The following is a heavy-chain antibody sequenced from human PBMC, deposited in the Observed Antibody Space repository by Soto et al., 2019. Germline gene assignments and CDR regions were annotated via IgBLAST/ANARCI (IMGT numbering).Heavy chain of an antibody. Sequence: QVQLQESGPGLVKPSGTLSLTCAVSGDYISSSNWWSWVRQPPGKGLECIGEIYHRGSTNYNPSLKSRVTMSVDKSKNQFSLILTSVTAADTAVYYCARVRYGDYTGMDVWGQGTTVTAS. J-gene: IGHJ6*02. D-gene: IGHD4-17*01. CDR3: ARVRYGDYTGMDV. CDR1: GDYISSSNW. V-gene: IGHV4-4*02. CDR2: IYHRGST.